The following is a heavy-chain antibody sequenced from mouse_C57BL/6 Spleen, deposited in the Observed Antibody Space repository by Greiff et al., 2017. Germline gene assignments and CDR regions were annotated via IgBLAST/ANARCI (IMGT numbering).Heavy chain of an antibody. CDR2: INYDGSST. CDR1: GFTFSDYY. J-gene: IGHJ2*01. D-gene: IGHD2-4*01. V-gene: IGHV5-16*01. Sequence: EVHLVESEGGLVQPGSSMKLSCTASGFTFSDYYMAWVRQVPEKGLEWVANINYDGSSTYYLDSLKSRFIISRDNAKNILYLQMSSLKSEDTATYYCARDGDYDEPFDYWGQGTTLTVSS. CDR3: ARDGDYDEPFDY.